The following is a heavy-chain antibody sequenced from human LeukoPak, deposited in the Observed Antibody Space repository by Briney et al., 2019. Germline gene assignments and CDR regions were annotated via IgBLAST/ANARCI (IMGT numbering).Heavy chain of an antibody. J-gene: IGHJ4*02. CDR2: ISGSGDTT. Sequence: GGSLRLSCAASGFTFSNYAMSWVRQAPEKGLEWVSTISGSGDTTRYADSVQGRFTISRDNSQNTLFLQMTGLRAEDTAVYYCAKDPLNSASYIYFDNWGQGTLVTVSS. D-gene: IGHD1-26*01. CDR1: GFTFSNYA. V-gene: IGHV3-23*01. CDR3: AKDPLNSASYIYFDN.